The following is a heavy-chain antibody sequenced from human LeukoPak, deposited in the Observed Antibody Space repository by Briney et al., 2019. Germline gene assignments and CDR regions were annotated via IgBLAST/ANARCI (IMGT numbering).Heavy chain of an antibody. Sequence: SETLSLTCTVSGGSISSGEYYWSWVRQPPGKGLEWIGYIYYSGRTYYHPSRKSRVTISVDTSKSQFSLKLSSVTAADTAVYYCARGPPLFDYWGQGTLVTVSS. V-gene: IGHV4-30-4*01. CDR1: GGSISSGEYY. J-gene: IGHJ4*02. CDR3: ARGPPLFDY. CDR2: IYYSGRT.